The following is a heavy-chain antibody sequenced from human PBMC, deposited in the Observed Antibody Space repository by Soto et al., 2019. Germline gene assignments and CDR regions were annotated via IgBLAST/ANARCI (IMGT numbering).Heavy chain of an antibody. D-gene: IGHD5-12*01. V-gene: IGHV3-74*01. CDR2: NSDGSKT. Sequence: EVQLVESGGTLVQPGGSLRLSCAASGFTFSTFWMHWVRQAPGKGLVWVSRNSDGSKTTYADSVKGRFTTSRDNAKNTVYLEMNSLRAEDTAVYYCATVATHSYNWLDPWGQGTLVTVSS. CDR1: GFTFSTFW. CDR3: ATVATHSYNWLDP. J-gene: IGHJ5*02.